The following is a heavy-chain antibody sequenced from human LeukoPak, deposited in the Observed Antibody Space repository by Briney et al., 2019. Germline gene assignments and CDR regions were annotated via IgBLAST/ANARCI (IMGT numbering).Heavy chain of an antibody. CDR3: ARDGYNYKYFDY. V-gene: IGHV3-13*01. D-gene: IGHD5-24*01. J-gene: IGHJ4*02. CDR2: IGTAGDT. CDR1: GFTFSSYD. Sequence: GGSLRLSCAASGFTFSSYDMHWVRQATGKGLEWVSAIGTAGDTYYPGSVKGRFTISRENAKNSLYLQMNSLRAGDTAVYYCARDGYNYKYFDYWGQGTLVTVSS.